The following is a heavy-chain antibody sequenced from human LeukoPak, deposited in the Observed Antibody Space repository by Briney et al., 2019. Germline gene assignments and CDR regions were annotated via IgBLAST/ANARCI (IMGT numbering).Heavy chain of an antibody. Sequence: ASVKVSCKASGYTFTSYYMHWVRQAPGQGLEWMGIINPSGGSTSYAQKFQGRVTMTRDMSTSTAYMELSSLRSEDTAVYYCARASRWLQFGGYFDYWGQGTLVTVSS. D-gene: IGHD5-24*01. CDR3: ARASRWLQFGGYFDY. V-gene: IGHV1-46*01. CDR1: GYTFTSYY. CDR2: INPSGGST. J-gene: IGHJ4*02.